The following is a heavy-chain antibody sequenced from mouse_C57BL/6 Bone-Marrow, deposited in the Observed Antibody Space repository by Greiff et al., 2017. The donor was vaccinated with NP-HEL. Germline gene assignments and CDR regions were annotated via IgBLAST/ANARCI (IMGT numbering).Heavy chain of an antibody. CDR2: IDPSDSYT. CDR1: GYTFTSYW. D-gene: IGHD2-1*01. V-gene: IGHV1-59*01. J-gene: IGHJ1*03. Sequence: QVQLQQPGAELVRPGTSVKLSCKASGYTFTSYWMHWVKQRPGQGLEWIGVIDPSDSYTNYNQKFKGKATLTVDTSSSTAYMQLSSLTSEDSAVYYCARGGWYHWYFDVWGTGTTVTVSS. CDR3: ARGGWYHWYFDV.